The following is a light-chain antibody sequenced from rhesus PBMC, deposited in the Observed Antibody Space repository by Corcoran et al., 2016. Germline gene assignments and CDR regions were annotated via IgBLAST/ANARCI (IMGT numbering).Light chain of an antibody. V-gene: IGKV1-18*01. CDR2: AAS. CDR3: QQGYNTPRT. CDR1: QGISRW. J-gene: IGKJ1*01. Sequence: DIQMTQSPSSLSASVGDKVTITCRASQGISRWLAWYQQKPGKAPKLLIYAASSLQSGVPSRFRGSGSVTDYTLTISSLQPEDFATYYCQQGYNTPRTFGQGTKVEIK.